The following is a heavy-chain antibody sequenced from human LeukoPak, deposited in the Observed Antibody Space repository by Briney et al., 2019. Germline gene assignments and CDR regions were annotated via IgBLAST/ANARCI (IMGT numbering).Heavy chain of an antibody. CDR1: GFTFSSYG. CDR2: IWYDGSNK. J-gene: IGHJ3*02. Sequence: PGRSLRLSCAASGFTFSSYGMHWVRQAPGKGLEWVAVIWYDGSNKYYADSVKGRFTISRDNSKNTLYLQMNSLRAEDTAVYYCAKRFGPDAFDIWGQGTMVAVSS. V-gene: IGHV3-33*06. CDR3: AKRFGPDAFDI. D-gene: IGHD3-10*01.